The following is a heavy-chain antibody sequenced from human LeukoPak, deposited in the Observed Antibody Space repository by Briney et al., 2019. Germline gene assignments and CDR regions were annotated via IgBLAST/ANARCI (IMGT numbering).Heavy chain of an antibody. D-gene: IGHD6-6*01. Sequence: GGSLRLSCTASGFTFSGYSMNWIRQAPGKGLEWVSSFGTRSTSIYHAGSVKGRFAISRDNAKNSLYLQMNSLRAEDTAVYYCAKDPRPYYFDYWGQGTLVTVSS. V-gene: IGHV3-21*04. CDR3: AKDPRPYYFDY. CDR1: GFTFSGYS. CDR2: FGTRSTSI. J-gene: IGHJ4*02.